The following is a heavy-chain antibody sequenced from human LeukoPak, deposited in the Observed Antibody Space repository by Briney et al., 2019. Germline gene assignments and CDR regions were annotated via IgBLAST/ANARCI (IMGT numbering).Heavy chain of an antibody. CDR3: ARIISGVSYFDS. CDR1: GGSLSSHY. CDR2: MSYSGTT. J-gene: IGHJ4*02. Sequence: SETLSLTCTVSGGSLSSHYWTWVRQPPGKGLEWIGYMSYSGTTNYNPSLKSRVTISVDTSKSQFSLRLNSVTAADTAVYYCARIISGVSYFDSWGQGTLVTVSS. V-gene: IGHV4-59*11. D-gene: IGHD3-3*01.